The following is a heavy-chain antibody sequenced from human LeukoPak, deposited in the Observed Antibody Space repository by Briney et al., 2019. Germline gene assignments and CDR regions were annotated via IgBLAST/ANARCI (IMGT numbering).Heavy chain of an antibody. Sequence: PSETLSLTCTVSGGSISSYYWSWLRQPPGNGLEWIGYIYYSGSTNYNPSLKSRVTTSVDTSKNQFSLKLSSVTAADTAVYYCARVHRRSSLAAGGWFDPWGQGTLVTVSS. CDR2: IYYSGST. J-gene: IGHJ5*02. V-gene: IGHV4-59*01. CDR1: GGSISSYY. CDR3: ARVHRRSSLAAGGWFDP. D-gene: IGHD6-13*01.